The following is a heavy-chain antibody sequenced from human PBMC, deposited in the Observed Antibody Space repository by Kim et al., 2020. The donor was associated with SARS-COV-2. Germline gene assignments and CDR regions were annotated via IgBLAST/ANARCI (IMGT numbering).Heavy chain of an antibody. V-gene: IGHV1-3*01. D-gene: IGHD3-22*01. CDR3: ARDQSRVRSSGYLGEAFDI. CDR2: INAGNGNT. Sequence: ASVKVSCKASGYTFTSYAMHWVRQAPGQRLEWMGWINAGNGNTKYSQKFQGRVTITRDTSASTAYMELSSLRSEDTAVYYCARDQSRVRSSGYLGEAFDIWGQGTMVTVSS. CDR1: GYTFTSYA. J-gene: IGHJ3*02.